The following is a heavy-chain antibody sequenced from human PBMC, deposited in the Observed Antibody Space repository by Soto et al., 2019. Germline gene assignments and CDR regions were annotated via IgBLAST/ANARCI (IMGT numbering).Heavy chain of an antibody. CDR3: ARVLDRQLWSVFFGAFDI. Sequence: SETLSLTCAVYGGSFSGYYWSWIPQPPGKGLEWIGEIYHSERTNYNASLQSRVTISVDKSKNQFSVKLSSVTAADTAVYYFARVLDRQLWSVFFGAFDIWGQGTMVTVSS. CDR1: GGSFSGYY. V-gene: IGHV4-34*01. CDR2: IYHSERT. J-gene: IGHJ3*02. D-gene: IGHD5-18*01.